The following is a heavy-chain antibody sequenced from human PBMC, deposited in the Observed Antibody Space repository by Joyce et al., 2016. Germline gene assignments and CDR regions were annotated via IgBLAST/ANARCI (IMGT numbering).Heavy chain of an antibody. CDR1: GYTCTNYA. V-gene: IGHV7-4-1*02. J-gene: IGHJ2*01. Sequence: QVQLVQPASELRKPGASVTVSCQASGYTCTNYALNWVRQAPGQGLEWMGWISTNAGTPTYAQGFTGRFVFSVDTSVSTAYLQISSLKAEDTAIYYCARADWYFDLWGRGTLVTVSS. CDR3: ARADWYFDL. CDR2: ISTNAGTP.